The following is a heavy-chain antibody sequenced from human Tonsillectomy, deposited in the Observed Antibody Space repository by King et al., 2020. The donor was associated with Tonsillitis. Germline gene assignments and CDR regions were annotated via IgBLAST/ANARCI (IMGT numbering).Heavy chain of an antibody. CDR2: ISSSSSYI. CDR3: ARDRIQLLGRFDY. D-gene: IGHD5-18*01. V-gene: IGHV3-21*01. CDR1: GFTFSSYS. Sequence: VQLVESGGGLVKPGGSLRLSCAASGFTFSSYSMNWVRQAPGKGLEWVSSISSSSSYIYYADSVKGRFTISRDNAKNSLYLQMNSLRADDTAVYYCARDRIQLLGRFDYWGQGTLVTVSS. J-gene: IGHJ4*02.